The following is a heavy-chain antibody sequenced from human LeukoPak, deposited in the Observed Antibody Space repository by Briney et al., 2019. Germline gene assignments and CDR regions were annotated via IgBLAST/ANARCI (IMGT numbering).Heavy chain of an antibody. CDR2: MSPNSGNT. V-gene: IGHV1-8*01. CDR3: ARRAYCSSTSCYRSHLRGRYYFDY. CDR1: GYTFTSYD. Sequence: ASVKVSCKASGYTFTSYDINWVRQATGQGLEWMGWMSPNSGNTGYAQKSQGRVTMTRNTSISTAYMELSSLRSEDTAVYYCARRAYCSSTSCYRSHLRGRYYFDYWGQGTLVTVSS. J-gene: IGHJ4*02. D-gene: IGHD2-2*01.